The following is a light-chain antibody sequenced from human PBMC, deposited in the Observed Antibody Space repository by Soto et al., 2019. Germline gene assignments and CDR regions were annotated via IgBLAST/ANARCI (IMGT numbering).Light chain of an antibody. J-gene: IGKJ5*01. V-gene: IGKV3-20*01. CDR2: GAS. Sequence: EIVLTQYPDTLSLSAGERATLSCMASQRVSSGYLAWYQQKPGQAPRLLIYGASNRATDIPDRFSGRGSGTDFTLTISRLEPEDFAVYYCQQYGSSPPSSTFGQGTRLEIK. CDR1: QRVSSGY. CDR3: QQYGSSPPSST.